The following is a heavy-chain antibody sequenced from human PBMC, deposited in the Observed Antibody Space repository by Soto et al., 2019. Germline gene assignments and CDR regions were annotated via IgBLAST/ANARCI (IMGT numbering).Heavy chain of an antibody. D-gene: IGHD3-22*01. CDR1: GYTFTSYG. V-gene: IGHV1-18*04. CDR3: ERDLEHYDSGSF. J-gene: IGHJ4*02. Sequence: QVKLVQSGAEVKKPGASVKVSCKASGYTFTSYGISWVRQAAGQGLEWMGWISTYDGNTNYAQKLQGRVTMTTDASTSTAYMELRSLRSDDTAVYYCERDLEHYDSGSFWGQGTLVTVSS. CDR2: ISTYDGNT.